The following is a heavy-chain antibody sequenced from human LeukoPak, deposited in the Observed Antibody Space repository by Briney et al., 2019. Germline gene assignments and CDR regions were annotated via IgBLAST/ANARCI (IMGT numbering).Heavy chain of an antibody. CDR1: GGSISSYY. Sequence: SETLSLTCTVSGGSISSYYWSWIRQPPGKGLEWIGYIYYSGSTNYNPSLKSRVTISVDTSKNQFSLRLSSVTAADTAVYYCARATPYYYYGMDVWGQGTTVTVSS. CDR3: ARATPYYYYGMDV. J-gene: IGHJ6*02. CDR2: IYYSGST. V-gene: IGHV4-59*01.